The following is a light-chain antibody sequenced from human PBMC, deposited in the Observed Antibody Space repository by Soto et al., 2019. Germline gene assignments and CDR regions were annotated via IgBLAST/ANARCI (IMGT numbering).Light chain of an antibody. CDR1: QSINSKY. J-gene: IGKJ4*01. Sequence: EIVMTQSPVSLSLSPGERATLTCRASQSINSKYLAWYQQKPGQAPRLLIYGTSSRATGIPDRFSGSGSGTDFSLTISRLEAEDVAVYYCQQYYNTPLTFGGGTKVDTK. CDR2: GTS. CDR3: QQYYNTPLT. V-gene: IGKV3-20*01.